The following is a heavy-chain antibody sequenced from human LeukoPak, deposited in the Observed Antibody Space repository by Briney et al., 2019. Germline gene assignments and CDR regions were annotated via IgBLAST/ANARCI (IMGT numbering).Heavy chain of an antibody. CDR1: GYTFTSYG. CDR3: AAWRGYSSGWSGPFDY. V-gene: IGHV1-2*02. D-gene: IGHD6-19*01. J-gene: IGHJ4*02. CDR2: IDPKSGGT. Sequence: ASVKVSCKASGYTFTSYGISWVRQAPGQGPEWMGWIDPKSGGTKYAQKFQDRVTMTRDTSTSTAYMELSRLRSDDPAVYYCAAWRGYSSGWSGPFDYWGQGTQVTVSS.